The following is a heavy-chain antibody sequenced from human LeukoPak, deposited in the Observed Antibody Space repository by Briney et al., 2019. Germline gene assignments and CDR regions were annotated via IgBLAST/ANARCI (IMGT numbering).Heavy chain of an antibody. CDR1: GFTLAAYA. V-gene: IGHV3-9*01. J-gene: IGHJ6*02. CDR2: ISWNSGSI. D-gene: IGHD1-26*01. CDR3: AKDRQWKLLNGMDV. Sequence: GRSLRLSCAASGFTLAAYAMHWGRQAPGQGRKWVSGISWNSGSIAYADSVTGRFTISRDNAKTSLYLQMNSLRAEDTALYYCAKDRQWKLLNGMDVWGQGTTVTVSS.